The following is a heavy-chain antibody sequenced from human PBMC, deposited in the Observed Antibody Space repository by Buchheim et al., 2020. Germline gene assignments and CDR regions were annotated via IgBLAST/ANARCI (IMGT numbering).Heavy chain of an antibody. CDR2: ISRSGGAT. Sequence: EVQLLESGGGLVQPGGSLRLSCAASGFTFGDYAMNWVRLAPGKGLEWVSSISRSGGATPYPDSVRGRFTISRDNSKNTLYLQMNNLRAEDTAVYYCAKSDEKAVLVFNWVRRDELYYFDYWGQGTL. J-gene: IGHJ4*02. CDR3: AKSDEKAVLVFNWVRRDELYYFDY. V-gene: IGHV3-23*01. CDR1: GFTFGDYA. D-gene: IGHD3-3*02.